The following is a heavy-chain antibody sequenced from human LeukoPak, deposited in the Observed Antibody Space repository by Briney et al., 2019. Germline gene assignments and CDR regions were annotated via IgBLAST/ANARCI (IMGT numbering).Heavy chain of an antibody. CDR3: ARGRRYCTNGVCSLPFDP. D-gene: IGHD2-8*01. V-gene: IGHV1-69*13. Sequence: SVKVSCKASGGTFSSYAISWVRQAPGKGLEWMGGIIPIFGTANYAQKFQGRVTITADESTSTAYMELSSLRSEDTAVYYCARGRRYCTNGVCSLPFDPWGQGTPVTVSS. CDR2: IIPIFGTA. CDR1: GGTFSSYA. J-gene: IGHJ5*02.